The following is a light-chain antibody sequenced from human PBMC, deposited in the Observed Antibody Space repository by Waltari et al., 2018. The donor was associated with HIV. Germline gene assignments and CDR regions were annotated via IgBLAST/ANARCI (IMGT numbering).Light chain of an antibody. CDR1: SGGIASTY. Sequence: NFMLTQPHSVSESPGKSVTISCTRSSGGIASTYVQWFQQRPGRAPTTVIYEDNQRPSGVPDRFSGSIDSSSNSASLTISGLKTEDEADYYCHSYDSSHWVFGGGTKLTVL. V-gene: IGLV6-57*03. J-gene: IGLJ3*02. CDR3: HSYDSSHWV. CDR2: EDN.